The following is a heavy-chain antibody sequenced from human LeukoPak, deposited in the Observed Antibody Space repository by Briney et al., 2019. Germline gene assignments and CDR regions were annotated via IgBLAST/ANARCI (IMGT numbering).Heavy chain of an antibody. CDR3: ARVETCSDTSCYSVLDS. D-gene: IGHD2-2*01. J-gene: IGHJ4*02. CDR2: INSDGSRI. V-gene: IGHV3-74*01. CDR1: GFTFSNFY. Sequence: GGSLRLSCAASGFTFSNFYMHWVRQVPGKGLVWVSRINSDGSRIDYADSVKGRFTISRDNAMNTLYLQLNSLRAEDTAVYFCARVETCSDTSCYSVLDSWGQGTLVTVSS.